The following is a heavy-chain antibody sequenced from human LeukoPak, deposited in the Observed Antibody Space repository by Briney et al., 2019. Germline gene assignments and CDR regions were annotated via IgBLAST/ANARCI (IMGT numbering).Heavy chain of an antibody. J-gene: IGHJ4*02. Sequence: PETLSLTCTVSGGSIRSYYWSWIRQPPGPGLEWIGYIYHSGSTNNNPSLKNRLTMSLDTSKNQFSLKLSSVTAADTAVYYCARGSLGRAVMFFDYWGQGTLVTVSS. V-gene: IGHV4-59*01. D-gene: IGHD3-10*01. CDR3: ARGSLGRAVMFFDY. CDR2: IYHSGST. CDR1: GGSIRSYY.